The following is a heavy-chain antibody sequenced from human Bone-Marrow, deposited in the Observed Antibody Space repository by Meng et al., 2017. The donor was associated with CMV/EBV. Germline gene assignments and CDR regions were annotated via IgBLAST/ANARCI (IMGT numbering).Heavy chain of an antibody. D-gene: IGHD2-2*01. V-gene: IGHV1-8*02. CDR2: INPNSGGT. CDR3: ARGLGYCSSTSCPPGY. J-gene: IGHJ4*02. Sequence: ASVKVSCKASGYTFTDYYMHWVRQAPGQGLEWMGWINPNSGGTGYAQKFQGRVTMTRNTSISTAYMELSSLRSEDTAVYYCARGLGYCSSTSCPPGYWGQGTLVTVSS. CDR1: GYTFTDYY.